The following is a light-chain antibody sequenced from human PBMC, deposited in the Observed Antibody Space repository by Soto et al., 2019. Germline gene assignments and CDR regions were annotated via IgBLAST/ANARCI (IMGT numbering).Light chain of an antibody. J-gene: IGLJ1*01. Sequence: QSALTQPASVSGSPGQSITISCTGTSSDIGGYNYVSWYQQHPGRAPKLIIYEVSYRPSGSAHRFSGSKSANTASLTISGLQAEDEDDYYCISYTLNSIPYVFGTGTQLTVL. CDR2: EVS. CDR3: ISYTLNSIPYV. CDR1: SSDIGGYNY. V-gene: IGLV2-14*01.